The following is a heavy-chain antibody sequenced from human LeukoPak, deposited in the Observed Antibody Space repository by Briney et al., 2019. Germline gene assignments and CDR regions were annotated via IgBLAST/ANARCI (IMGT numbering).Heavy chain of an antibody. CDR2: ITGSSTYI. V-gene: IGHV3-21*01. CDR1: GFTFSSYS. Sequence: KPGGSLSLSCAASGFTFSSYSMTWVRPAPGKGLEWVSSITGSSTYIYYADSVKGRFTISRDNAKNSLYLQMNSLRAEDTAVYYCARDLNFWSSYSTRGFDYWGQGTLVTVSS. J-gene: IGHJ4*02. CDR3: ARDLNFWSSYSTRGFDY. D-gene: IGHD3-3*01.